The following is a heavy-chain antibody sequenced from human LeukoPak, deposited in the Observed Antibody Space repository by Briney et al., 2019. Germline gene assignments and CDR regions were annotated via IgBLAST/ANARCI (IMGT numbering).Heavy chain of an antibody. CDR1: GFTISTYA. D-gene: IGHD6-6*01. CDR3: AKVTRPRISAPTFGY. CDR2: IIGGAGST. J-gene: IGHJ4*02. V-gene: IGHV3-23*01. Sequence: GGSLRLSCADSGFTISTYAMSWVRQAPGKRLEWVSSIIGGAGSTYYADSLKGRVTISRDISKNTLYLQMNSLRAEDTAVYYCAKVTRPRISAPTFGYWGQGTLVTVSS.